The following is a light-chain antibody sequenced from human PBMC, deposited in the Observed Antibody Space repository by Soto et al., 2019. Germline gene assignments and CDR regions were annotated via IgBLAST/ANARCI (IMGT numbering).Light chain of an antibody. V-gene: IGLV2-14*01. Sequence: QSALTQPASVSGSPGQSITISCTGTNSDVGGYNYVSWYQQHPGKAPKVMIYGVTSRPSGVSIRFSGSKSANTASLTISGLQAEDEADYYCSSYTTISTVVFGGGTKLTVL. CDR2: GVT. J-gene: IGLJ2*01. CDR3: SSYTTISTVV. CDR1: NSDVGGYNY.